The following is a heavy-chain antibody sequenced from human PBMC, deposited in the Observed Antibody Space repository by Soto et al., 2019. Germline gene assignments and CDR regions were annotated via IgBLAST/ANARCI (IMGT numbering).Heavy chain of an antibody. Sequence: PGGSLRLSCAASGFTFSSYGMHWVRQAPGKGLEWVAVISYDGSNKYYADSVKGRFTISRDNSKNTLYLQMNSLRAEDTAVYYCAKGNRQGYSGYDYYYYYGMDVWGQGTTVTVSS. CDR3: AKGNRQGYSGYDYYYYYGMDV. CDR2: ISYDGSNK. D-gene: IGHD5-12*01. V-gene: IGHV3-30*18. CDR1: GFTFSSYG. J-gene: IGHJ6*02.